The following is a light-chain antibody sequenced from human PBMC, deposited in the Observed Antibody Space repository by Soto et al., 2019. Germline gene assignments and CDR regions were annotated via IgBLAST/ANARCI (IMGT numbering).Light chain of an antibody. V-gene: IGKV2-40*01. CDR2: TVS. J-gene: IGKJ1*01. CDR1: QSLVDRDDGNTY. CDR3: MLPTELLWT. Sequence: HSLPVTPGEPASISCRSSQSLVDRDDGNTYWDWYLQKPGQSPQLLIYTVSYRASGVPDRFSGSGSGTDFTLRISRVEADDGIVYYCMLPTELLWTFAEGSMLDIK.